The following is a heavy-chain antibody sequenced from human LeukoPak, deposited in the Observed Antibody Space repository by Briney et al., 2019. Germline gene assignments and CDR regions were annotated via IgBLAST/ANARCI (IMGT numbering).Heavy chain of an antibody. J-gene: IGHJ4*02. Sequence: GGSLRLSCAASGFNFSIYSMNWVRQAPGKGLEWVSYISSSTGTIYYVDSVKGRFTISRDNAKNSLYLQMNSLRAEDTAVYYCARDTYGSGSYYNAPLDYWGQGTLVTVSS. CDR1: GFNFSIYS. CDR2: ISSSTGTI. D-gene: IGHD3-10*01. V-gene: IGHV3-48*01. CDR3: ARDTYGSGSYYNAPLDY.